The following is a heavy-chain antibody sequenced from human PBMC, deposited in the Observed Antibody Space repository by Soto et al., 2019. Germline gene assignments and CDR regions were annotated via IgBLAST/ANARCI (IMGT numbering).Heavy chain of an antibody. V-gene: IGHV3-9*01. CDR1: GFTFDDYA. J-gene: IGHJ4*02. CDR3: AKDIATDGAYWDAY. Sequence: EVQLVESGGGLTQPGRSLRLSCAASGFTFDDYAMHWVRQVPGKGLEWVSGISWNSASIAYADSVKARFTISRDNAKNSLYLQMNSLRAEDTAFYYCAKDIATDGAYWDAYWGQGTLVTVSS. CDR2: ISWNSASI. D-gene: IGHD4-17*01.